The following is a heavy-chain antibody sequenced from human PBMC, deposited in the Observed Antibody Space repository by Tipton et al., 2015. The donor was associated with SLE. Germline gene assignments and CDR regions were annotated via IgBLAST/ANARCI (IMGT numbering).Heavy chain of an antibody. J-gene: IGHJ4*02. D-gene: IGHD3-3*01. V-gene: IGHV4-4*07. CDR2: IYTSGST. CDR1: GGSITSYY. Sequence: TLSLTCTLSGGSITSYYWSWIRQPAGKGLEWIGRIYTSGSTNYNPPLTSRVTMSVDTSKNQFSLKLSSVTAADTAVYYCARSAIFGVIMGGYFDYWGQGTLVTVSS. CDR3: ARSAIFGVIMGGYFDY.